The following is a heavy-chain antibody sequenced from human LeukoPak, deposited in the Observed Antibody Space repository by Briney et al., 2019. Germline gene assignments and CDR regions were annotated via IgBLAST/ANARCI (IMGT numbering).Heavy chain of an antibody. CDR1: GFSFNTYG. CDR3: AKDLLRAFDI. Sequence: GGSLRLSCAASGFSFNTYGMHWVRQAPGKGLEWVAVIWYDGSEKYYADSVKGRFAISRDNSKNTLFLQMNSLRAEDTAVYYCAKDLLRAFDIWGQGTMVTVSS. V-gene: IGHV3-33*03. J-gene: IGHJ3*02. D-gene: IGHD2-15*01. CDR2: IWYDGSEK.